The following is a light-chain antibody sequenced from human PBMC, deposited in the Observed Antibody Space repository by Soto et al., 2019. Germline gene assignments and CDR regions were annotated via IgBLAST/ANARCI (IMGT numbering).Light chain of an antibody. J-gene: IGLJ2*01. CDR1: SSDVGGYND. CDR2: EVS. Sequence: QSALTQPPSASGSPGQSVTISCTGTSSDVGGYNDVSWYQQHPGKAPKLMIYEVSKRPSGVPDRFSGSKSGNTASLTVSGLRAEDEADYYCSSYAGSHNLVFGGGTKVTVL. CDR3: SSYAGSHNLV. V-gene: IGLV2-8*01.